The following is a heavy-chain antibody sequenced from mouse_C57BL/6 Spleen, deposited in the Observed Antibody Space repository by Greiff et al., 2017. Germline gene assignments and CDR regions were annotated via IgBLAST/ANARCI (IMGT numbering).Heavy chain of an antibody. CDR2: IDPSDSYT. Sequence: QVQLQQPGAELVMPGASVKLSCKASGYTFTSYWMHWVKQRPGQGLEWIGEIDPSDSYTNYNQKFKGKSTLTVDKSSSTAYMQLSSLTSEDSAVYYCAIIGVVATRDWGQGTTLTVSS. D-gene: IGHD1-1*01. CDR1: GYTFTSYW. V-gene: IGHV1-69*01. CDR3: AIIGVVATRD. J-gene: IGHJ2*01.